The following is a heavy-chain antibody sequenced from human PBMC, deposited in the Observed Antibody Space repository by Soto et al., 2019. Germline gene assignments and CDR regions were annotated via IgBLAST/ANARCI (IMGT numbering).Heavy chain of an antibody. J-gene: IGHJ6*02. CDR2: MSHGGSDK. Sequence: GGSLRLSCAASGFTFSSYGMHWVRQAPGRGLEWVAFMSHGGSDKYYGDSVKGRFAISRDNSRNTVYLQMNSLRAEDTAVYYCTKRRNVLRFLEWSSGMEVWGQGTTVTVSS. CDR3: TKRRNVLRFLEWSSGMEV. D-gene: IGHD3-3*01. V-gene: IGHV3-30*18. CDR1: GFTFSSYG.